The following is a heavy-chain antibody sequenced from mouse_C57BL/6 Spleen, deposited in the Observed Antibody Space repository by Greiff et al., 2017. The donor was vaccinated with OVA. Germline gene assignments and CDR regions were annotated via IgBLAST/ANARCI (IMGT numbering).Heavy chain of an antibody. Sequence: VQLQQSGAELVRPGASVKLSCKASGYTFTDYYINWVKQRPGQGLEWIARIYPGSGNTYYNEKFKGKATLTAEKSSSTAYMQLSSLTSEDSAVYFCARGQLRPGAMDYWGQGTSVTVSS. CDR1: GYTFTDYY. V-gene: IGHV1-76*01. D-gene: IGHD3-2*02. J-gene: IGHJ4*01. CDR3: ARGQLRPGAMDY. CDR2: IYPGSGNT.